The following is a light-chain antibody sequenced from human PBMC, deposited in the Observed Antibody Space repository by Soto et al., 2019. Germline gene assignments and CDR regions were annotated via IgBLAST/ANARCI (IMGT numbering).Light chain of an antibody. J-gene: IGLJ3*02. CDR3: SSYATSRTRPWV. CDR2: EVR. V-gene: IGLV2-14*01. CDR1: SSDVGGYNY. Sequence: QSALTQPASVSGSPGQSITISCTGTSSDVGGYNYVSWYQQHPGEAPKLLIYEVRNRPSGVSHRFSGSKSGNTASLTISGLQAEDESDYYCSSYATSRTRPWVFGGGTKLTVL.